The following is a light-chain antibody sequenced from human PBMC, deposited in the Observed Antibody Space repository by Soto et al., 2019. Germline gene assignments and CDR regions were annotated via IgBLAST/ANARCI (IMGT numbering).Light chain of an antibody. V-gene: IGKV3-20*01. J-gene: IGKJ1*01. CDR1: QNLGTLY. CDR3: QQYAGSPRT. Sequence: EIVLTQSPGTLSLSPGERGTLSCRASQNLGTLYLAWFQQKSGQAPRLLIYSASRRATGIPDRFTGSGSGTDFTLTITRLDPEAFAAYSCQQYAGSPRTFGQGTKVDI. CDR2: SAS.